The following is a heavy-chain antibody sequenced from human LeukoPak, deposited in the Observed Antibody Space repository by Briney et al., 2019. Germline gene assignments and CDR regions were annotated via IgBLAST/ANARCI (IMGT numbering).Heavy chain of an antibody. CDR1: GGSISSSSYY. J-gene: IGHJ4*02. CDR3: ARSQGYCSSTSCYVAY. V-gene: IGHV4-39*07. Sequence: ETLSLTCTVSGGSISSSSYYWGWIRQPPGKGLEWIGSICYSGSTYYNPSLKSRVTISVDTSKNQFSLKLSSVTAADTAVYYCARSQGYCSSTSCYVAYWGQGTLVTVSS. D-gene: IGHD2-2*01. CDR2: ICYSGST.